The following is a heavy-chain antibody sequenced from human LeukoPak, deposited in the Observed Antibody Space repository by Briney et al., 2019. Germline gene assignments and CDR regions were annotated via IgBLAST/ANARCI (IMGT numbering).Heavy chain of an antibody. Sequence: GGSLRLSCAASGFTFSSYAMHRVRQAPGKGLEWVAVISYDGSNKYYADSVKGRFTISRDNSKNTLYLQMNSLRAEDTAVYYCARDTSGYDTYYFDYWGQGTLVTVSS. CDR2: ISYDGSNK. CDR3: ARDTSGYDTYYFDY. CDR1: GFTFSSYA. D-gene: IGHD5-12*01. V-gene: IGHV3-30*04. J-gene: IGHJ4*02.